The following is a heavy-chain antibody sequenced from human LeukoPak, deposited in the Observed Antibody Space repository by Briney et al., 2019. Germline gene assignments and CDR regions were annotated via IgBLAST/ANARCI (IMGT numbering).Heavy chain of an antibody. D-gene: IGHD6-19*01. V-gene: IGHV3-23*01. Sequence: GGSLRLSCAASGFTFSSYAMSWVRQAPGKGREWVSAISGSGGSTYYADSVKGRFTISRDNSKNTLYLQMNSLRAEDTAVYYCAKDLLIAVAGTPSDYWGQGTLVTVSS. CDR1: GFTFSSYA. J-gene: IGHJ4*02. CDR2: ISGSGGST. CDR3: AKDLLIAVAGTPSDY.